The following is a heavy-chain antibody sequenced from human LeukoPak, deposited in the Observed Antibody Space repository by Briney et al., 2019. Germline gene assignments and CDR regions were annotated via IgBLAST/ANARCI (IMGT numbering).Heavy chain of an antibody. CDR3: ARESTAGYNSSWYGFRN. CDR1: GFTFSSYW. D-gene: IGHD6-13*01. CDR2: INQDGSEK. V-gene: IGHV3-7*01. Sequence: GGSLRLSCAASGFTFSSYWMSWVRQAPGKGLERVANINQDGSEKYYVDSVKGRFPISRDNAKNSLFLQMGSLRVEDTAVYYCARESTAGYNSSWYGFRNWGQGTLVSVSS. J-gene: IGHJ1*01.